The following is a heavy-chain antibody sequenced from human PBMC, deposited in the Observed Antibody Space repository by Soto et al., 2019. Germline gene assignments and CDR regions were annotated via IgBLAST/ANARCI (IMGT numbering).Heavy chain of an antibody. Sequence: QVQLVQSGAEVKKPGSSVKVSCKASGGTFSSYALSWVRQAPGQGLEWMGGIIPSFATANYAQKFKGRVTITADESTSTGYMEVSSLRSEDTAVYYCARNHGSLVPAATGGYFYYGLDVWGQGTTVIVSS. D-gene: IGHD2-2*01. CDR3: ARNHGSLVPAATGGYFYYGLDV. CDR2: IIPSFATA. CDR1: GGTFSSYA. V-gene: IGHV1-69*01. J-gene: IGHJ6*02.